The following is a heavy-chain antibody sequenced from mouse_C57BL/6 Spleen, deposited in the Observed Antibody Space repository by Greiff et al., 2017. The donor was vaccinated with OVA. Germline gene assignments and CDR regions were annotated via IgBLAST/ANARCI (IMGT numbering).Heavy chain of an antibody. CDR1: GYTFTEYT. V-gene: IGHV1-62-2*01. CDR3: ARHERDYYGSANYYFDD. D-gene: IGHD1-1*01. Sequence: QVQLQQSGAELVKPGASVKLSCKASGYTFTEYTIHWVKQRSGQGLEWIGWFYPGSGSIKYNEKFKDKATLTADKSSSTVYMELSRLTSEDSAVYYCARHERDYYGSANYYFDDWGKGTTVTVSS. J-gene: IGHJ1*03. CDR2: FYPGSGSI.